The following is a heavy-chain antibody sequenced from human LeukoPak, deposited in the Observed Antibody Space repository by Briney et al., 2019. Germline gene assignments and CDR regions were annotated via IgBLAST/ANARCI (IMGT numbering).Heavy chain of an antibody. Sequence: PGGSLRLSCAASGFTFSGYSLNWVRQAPGKGLEWVSYISSSSSTIYYADSVKGRFTISRDNAKNSLYLQMNSLRDEDTAVYYCAKAHCSSTSCSRADNWGQGTLVTVSS. D-gene: IGHD2-2*01. J-gene: IGHJ4*02. CDR3: AKAHCSSTSCSRADN. CDR2: ISSSSSTI. CDR1: GFTFSGYS. V-gene: IGHV3-48*02.